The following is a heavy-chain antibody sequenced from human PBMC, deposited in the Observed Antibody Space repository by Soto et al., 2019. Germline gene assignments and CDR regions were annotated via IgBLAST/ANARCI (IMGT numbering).Heavy chain of an antibody. CDR1: GFTFDDYT. CDR2: ISWDGGST. V-gene: IGHV3-43*01. D-gene: IGHD6-19*01. CDR3: AKDRGGSGWSKELYDAFDI. Sequence: VGSLRLSCAASGFTFDDYTMHWVRQAPGKGLEWVSLISWDGGSTYYADSVKGRFTISRDNSKNSLYLQMKSLRTEDTALYYCAKDRGGSGWSKELYDAFDIWGQGTMVTVSS. J-gene: IGHJ3*02.